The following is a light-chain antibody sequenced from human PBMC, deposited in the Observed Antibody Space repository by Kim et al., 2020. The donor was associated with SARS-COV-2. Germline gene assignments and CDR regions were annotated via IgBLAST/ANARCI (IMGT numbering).Light chain of an antibody. CDR3: NSRDNSGNLMG. J-gene: IGLJ2*01. CDR2: GIR. CDR1: SLRRYY. Sequence: ALGQAVRITGKGDSLRRYYADWCQQEPGQSPVLVIYGIRDRPSGIQDRFSAFSSGNTASLTITGAQAKDEADYCCNSRDNSGNLMGFSGGPELTVL. V-gene: IGLV3-19*01.